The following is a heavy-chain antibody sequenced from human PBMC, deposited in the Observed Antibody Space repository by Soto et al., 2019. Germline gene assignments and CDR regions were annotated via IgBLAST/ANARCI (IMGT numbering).Heavy chain of an antibody. J-gene: IGHJ6*02. D-gene: IGHD4-4*01. V-gene: IGHV4-30-4*01. Sequence: SETLSHTCPVSGGSISSRDYYWSWIRQPPGKGLEWFGYIYYSGSTYYNPSLKSRVTISVDTSKNQFSLKLSSVTAADTAVYYCARDSYYRGDYYGMDVWGQGTTVT. CDR1: GGSISSRDYY. CDR3: ARDSYYRGDYYGMDV. CDR2: IYYSGST.